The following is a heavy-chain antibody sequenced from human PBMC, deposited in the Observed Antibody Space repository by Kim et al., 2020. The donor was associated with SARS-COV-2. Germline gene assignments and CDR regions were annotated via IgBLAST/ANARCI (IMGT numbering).Heavy chain of an antibody. Sequence: KYYADTLKGRFTISKDNTKNLLYLQMDSLRAEDTAVYYCADWGSNWGFDSWGQGTLVTVSS. CDR2: K. CDR3: ADWGSNWGFDS. V-gene: IGHV3-48*01. D-gene: IGHD6-13*01. J-gene: IGHJ4*02.